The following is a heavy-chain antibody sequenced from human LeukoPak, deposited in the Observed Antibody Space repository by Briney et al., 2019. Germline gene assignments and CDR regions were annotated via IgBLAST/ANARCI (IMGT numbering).Heavy chain of an antibody. V-gene: IGHV3-30*03. CDR3: ARNLDSSGYYYFAGH. CDR1: GLTFSSYG. J-gene: IGHJ4*02. CDR2: ISYDGSNK. Sequence: GGSLRLSCAASGLTFSSYGIHWVRQAPGKGLEWVAVISYDGSNKYYADSVKGRFTISRDNSKNTLYLQMNSLRAEDTAVYYCARNLDSSGYYYFAGHWGQGTLVTVSS. D-gene: IGHD3-22*01.